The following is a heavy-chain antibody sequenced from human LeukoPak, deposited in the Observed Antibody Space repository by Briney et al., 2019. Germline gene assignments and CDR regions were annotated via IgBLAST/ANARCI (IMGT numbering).Heavy chain of an antibody. V-gene: IGHV4-34*01. CDR2: INHSGST. CDR1: GGSFSGYY. Sequence: PSETLSLTCAVYGGSFSGYYWSWIRQPPGKGLEWIGEINHSGSTNYNPSLKRRVTVSVDTVKDQFSLKLSPVNAAETAVYYCARGTRVLLWLGELFYRPNWFDPWGQGTLVTVSS. CDR3: ARGTRVLLWLGELFYRPNWFDP. D-gene: IGHD3-10*01. J-gene: IGHJ5*02.